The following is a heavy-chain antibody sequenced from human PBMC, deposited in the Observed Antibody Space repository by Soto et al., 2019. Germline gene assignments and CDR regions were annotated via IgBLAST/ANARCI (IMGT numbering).Heavy chain of an antibody. Sequence: EVQLVESGGCLVQPGGSLRLSCAASGSTFSSYAMHGVRQAPGKGLEYVSAISSNGGSTYYADSVKGRFTIARDNSKNSLYLQMGSLRAEDMAVYYCAREGYSSSTSCYSLDYWGQGTLVTVSS. CDR1: GSTFSSYA. V-gene: IGHV3-64*07. CDR2: ISSNGGST. D-gene: IGHD2-2*01. CDR3: AREGYSSSTSCYSLDY. J-gene: IGHJ4*02.